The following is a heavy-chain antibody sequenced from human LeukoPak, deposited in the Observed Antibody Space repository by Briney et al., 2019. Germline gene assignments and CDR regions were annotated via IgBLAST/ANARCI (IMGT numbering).Heavy chain of an antibody. V-gene: IGHV1-24*01. J-gene: IGHJ6*02. CDR1: GYTLTELT. D-gene: IGHD3-10*01. CDR2: FDPEDGET. CDR3: ATERSWFGELSNYYYGMDV. Sequence: ASVKVSCKVSGYTLTELTMHWVRQAPGKGLEWMGGFDPEDGETIYAQKFQGRVTMTEDTSTDTAYMELSSLRSEDTAVYYCATERSWFGELSNYYYGMDVWGQGTTVTVSS.